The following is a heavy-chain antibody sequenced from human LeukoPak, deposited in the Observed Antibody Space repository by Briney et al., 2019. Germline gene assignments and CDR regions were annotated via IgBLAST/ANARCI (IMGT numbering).Heavy chain of an antibody. CDR2: ISYDGSNK. J-gene: IGHJ4*02. Sequence: GGSLRLSCAASGFTFSSYAMHWVRQAPGKGLEWVAVISYDGSNKYYADSVKGRFTISRDNSKNTLYLQMNSLRAEDTAVYYCARVDYYDTPDYWGQGTLATVSS. CDR1: GFTFSSYA. CDR3: ARVDYYDTPDY. V-gene: IGHV3-30-3*01. D-gene: IGHD3-22*01.